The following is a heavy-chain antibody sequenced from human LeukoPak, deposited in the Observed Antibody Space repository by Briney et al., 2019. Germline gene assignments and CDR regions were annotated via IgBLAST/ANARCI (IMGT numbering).Heavy chain of an antibody. CDR2: INPSGGST. CDR1: GYTFTSHY. CDR3: ASTRYCSSTSCYIKDWFDP. D-gene: IGHD2-2*02. Sequence: ASVKVSCKASGYTFTSHYMHWVRQAPGQGLEWMGIINPSGGSTSYAQKFQGRVTMTRDTSTSTVYMELSSLRSEDTAMYYCASTRYCSSTSCYIKDWFDPWGQGTLVTVSS. J-gene: IGHJ5*02. V-gene: IGHV1-46*01.